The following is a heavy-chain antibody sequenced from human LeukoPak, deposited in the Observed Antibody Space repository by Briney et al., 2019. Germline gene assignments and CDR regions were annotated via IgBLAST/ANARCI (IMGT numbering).Heavy chain of an antibody. D-gene: IGHD6-19*01. V-gene: IGHV4-34*01. J-gene: IGHJ3*02. CDR3: ASTWLETGAFDI. CDR2: INHSGST. CDR1: GGSFSGYY. Sequence: SETLSLTCAVYGGSFSGYYWSWIRQPPGKGLEWIGEINHSGSTNYNPSLKSRVTISVDTSKNQFSLKLSSVTAADTAVYYCASTWLETGAFDIWGQGTMDTVSS.